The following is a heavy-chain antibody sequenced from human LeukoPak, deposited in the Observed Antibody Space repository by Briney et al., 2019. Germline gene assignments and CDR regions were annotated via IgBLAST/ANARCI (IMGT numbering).Heavy chain of an antibody. V-gene: IGHV1-46*01. CDR2: INPSSGST. CDR1: GYTFTSQY. CDR3: ARDGGYYDSSANFDY. Sequence: ASVKVSCKASGYTFTSQYIQWVRQAPGQGLEWMGIINPSSGSTSYAQQFQGRVTMTRDMSTSTVYMELGSLRSDDTAVYYCARDGGYYDSSANFDYWGQGTLVTVSS. J-gene: IGHJ4*02. D-gene: IGHD3-22*01.